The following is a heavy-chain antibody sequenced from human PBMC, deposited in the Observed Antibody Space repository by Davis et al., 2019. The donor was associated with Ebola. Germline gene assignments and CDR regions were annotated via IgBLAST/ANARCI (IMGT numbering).Heavy chain of an antibody. V-gene: IGHV3-9*01. CDR3: ARLDDGIVGVFNWFDP. CDR2: ISWNSGSI. Sequence: SLKISCAASGFTFDDYAMHWVRQAPGKGLEWVSGISWNSGSIGYADSVKGRFTISRDNAKNSLYLQMNSLRSEETAVYYCARLDDGIVGVFNWFDPWGQGTLVTVSS. D-gene: IGHD1-26*01. J-gene: IGHJ5*02. CDR1: GFTFDDYA.